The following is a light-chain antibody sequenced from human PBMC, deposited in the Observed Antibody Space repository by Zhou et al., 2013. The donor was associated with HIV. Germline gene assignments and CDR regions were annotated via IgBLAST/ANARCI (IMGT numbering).Light chain of an antibody. CDR2: KAS. V-gene: IGKV1-5*03. CDR3: QQYDGYPYT. Sequence: DIQMTQSPSTLSASVGDRATITCRASQNISNWLAWYQQKPGKAPKLLMYKASTLETGVASTFSGSGSGTEFTLTISSLQPDDFATYYCQQYDGYPYTFGRGTRLEIK. CDR1: QNISNW. J-gene: IGKJ2*01.